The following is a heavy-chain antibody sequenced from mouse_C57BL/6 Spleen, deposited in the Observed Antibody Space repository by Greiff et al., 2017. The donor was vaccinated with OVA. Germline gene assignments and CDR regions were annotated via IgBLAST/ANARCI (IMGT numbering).Heavy chain of an antibody. CDR1: GFSFNTYA. V-gene: IGHV10-1*01. CDR2: IRSKSNNYAT. J-gene: IGHJ1*03. CDR3: VRHSYDGYCWYFDV. Sequence: EVQLVESGGGLVQPKGSLKLSCAASGFSFNTYAMNWVRQAPGKGLEWVARIRSKSNNYATYYADSVKDRFTISRDDSESMLYLQMNNLKTEDTAMYYCVRHSYDGYCWYFDVWGTGTTVTVSS. D-gene: IGHD2-3*01.